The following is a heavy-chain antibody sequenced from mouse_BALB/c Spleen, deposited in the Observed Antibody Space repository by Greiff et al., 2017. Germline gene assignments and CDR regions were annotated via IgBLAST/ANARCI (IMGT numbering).Heavy chain of an antibody. CDR2: IYPGNVNT. J-gene: IGHJ2*01. Sequence: QVQLQQSGPELVKPGASVRISCKASGYTFTSYYIHWVKQRPGQGLEWIGWIYPGNVNTKYNEKFKGKATLTADKSSSTAYMQLSSLTSEDSAVYFCARWGGNYFDYWGQGTTLTVSS. CDR1: GYTFTSYY. CDR3: ARWGGNYFDY. V-gene: IGHV1S56*01.